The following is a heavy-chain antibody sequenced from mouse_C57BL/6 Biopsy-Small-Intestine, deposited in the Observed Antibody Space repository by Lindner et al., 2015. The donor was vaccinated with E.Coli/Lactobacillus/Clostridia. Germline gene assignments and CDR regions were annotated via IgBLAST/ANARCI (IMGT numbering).Heavy chain of an antibody. CDR2: IFPGSDNA. CDR1: GYIFSSYG. V-gene: IGHV1-81*01. J-gene: IGHJ3*01. CDR3: ARGEDNSFAY. Sequence: VQLQESGAELARPGASVKLSCQASGYIFSSYGISWVKQRTGQGLEWIGKIFPGSDNAYFNENFKDKATLTADKSSSTAYMEIRSLTSEDSAVYFCARGEDNSFAYWGQGTLVTVSA. D-gene: IGHD1-3*01.